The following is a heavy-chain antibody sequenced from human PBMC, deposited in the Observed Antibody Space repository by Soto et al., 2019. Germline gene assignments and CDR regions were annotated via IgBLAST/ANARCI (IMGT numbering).Heavy chain of an antibody. CDR3: ARDLYGSGRDEGY. J-gene: IGHJ4*02. V-gene: IGHV3-7*01. D-gene: IGHD3-3*01. Sequence: EVQLVESGGGLVQPGGSPRLSCAASGFTFSSYWMSWVRQAPGKGLEWVANIKQDGSEKYYVDSVKGRFTISRDNAKNSLYLQMNSLRAEDTAVYYCARDLYGSGRDEGYWGQGTLVTVSS. CDR2: IKQDGSEK. CDR1: GFTFSSYW.